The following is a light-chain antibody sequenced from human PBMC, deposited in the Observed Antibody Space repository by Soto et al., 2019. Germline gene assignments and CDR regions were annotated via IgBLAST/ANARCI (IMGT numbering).Light chain of an antibody. Sequence: DIPMTQSPSSLSASVGDRVTITCRTSQNITSYLNWYQHQPGKAPNLLIYAAFSLQSGVPSRFSGSGSGTDFTLTISSLQPEDFATYYCQQSYSTPFTFGPGTKVDIK. CDR1: QNITSY. CDR3: QQSYSTPFT. V-gene: IGKV1-39*01. J-gene: IGKJ3*01. CDR2: AAF.